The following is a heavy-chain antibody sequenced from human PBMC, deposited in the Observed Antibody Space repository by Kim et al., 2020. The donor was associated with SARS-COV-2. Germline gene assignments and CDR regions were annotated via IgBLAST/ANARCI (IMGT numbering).Heavy chain of an antibody. D-gene: IGHD3-9*01. CDR1: GGSISSGDYW. Sequence: SETLSLTCTVSGGSISSGDYWWSWIRQPPGKGLEWIGYIYNSGTTYYRASLKSRVTISLDTSKNQFSLKLSSVTAADTAVYYCVRGDSYDILTGYYMGSFDSWGQGTLVTVSS. CDR3: VRGDSYDILTGYYMGSFDS. V-gene: IGHV4-30-4*01. J-gene: IGHJ4*02. CDR2: IYNSGTT.